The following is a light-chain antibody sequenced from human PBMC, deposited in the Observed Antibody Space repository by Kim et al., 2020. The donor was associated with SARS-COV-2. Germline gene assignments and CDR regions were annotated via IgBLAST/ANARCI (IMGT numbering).Light chain of an antibody. J-gene: IGKJ1*01. Sequence: ASVGDRVTITCRASQTISSWLAWYQQKPGKAPKFLIYDASTLESGVPSRFRGSGSGTEFTLTISSLQPDDVASYYCQQYDSYPWTFGQGTKVDIK. CDR3: QQYDSYPWT. CDR1: QTISSW. CDR2: DAS. V-gene: IGKV1-5*01.